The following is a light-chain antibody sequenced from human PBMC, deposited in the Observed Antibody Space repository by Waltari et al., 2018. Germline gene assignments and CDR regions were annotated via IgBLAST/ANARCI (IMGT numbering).Light chain of an antibody. CDR1: LSIDDS. V-gene: IGKV3-15*01. J-gene: IGKJ4*01. Sequence: EIVMTQSPATLSVSRGGSATLSCRASLSIDDSLAWYQQKPGHPPRLLIHGASTRDTGIPVRFSGSGSGTDFTLTITGPQSEDFAVYFCQQYNQWPLTFGRGTKVEIK. CDR3: QQYNQWPLT. CDR2: GAS.